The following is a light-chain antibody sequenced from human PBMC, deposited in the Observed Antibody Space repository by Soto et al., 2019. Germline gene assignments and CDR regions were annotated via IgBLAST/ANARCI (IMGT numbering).Light chain of an antibody. CDR2: EVS. CDR3: FSYAGSSTLV. CDR1: SSDVGSYNL. V-gene: IGLV2-23*02. J-gene: IGLJ2*01. Sequence: QSALTQPASVSGSPGQSITISCTVTSSDVGSYNLVSWYQQHQGKAPKLMIYEVSKRPSGVSNRFSGSKSGNTASLTISGLQAEDEADYFCFSYAGSSTLVFGGGTKVTVL.